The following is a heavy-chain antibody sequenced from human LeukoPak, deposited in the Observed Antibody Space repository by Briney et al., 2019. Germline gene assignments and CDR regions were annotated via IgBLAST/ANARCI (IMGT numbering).Heavy chain of an antibody. J-gene: IGHJ4*02. Sequence: TGGSLRLPCAASGFTFDEYAMSWVRQLPGKGLEWVSGLNWNGDTTDYADSVRGRFTISRDNAKNSLYLQMNSLTAEDTAFYYCASRHSDGYFDYWGQGTLVTVSS. CDR3: ASRHSDGYFDY. CDR1: GFTFDEYA. CDR2: LNWNGDTT. V-gene: IGHV3-20*04. D-gene: IGHD3-22*01.